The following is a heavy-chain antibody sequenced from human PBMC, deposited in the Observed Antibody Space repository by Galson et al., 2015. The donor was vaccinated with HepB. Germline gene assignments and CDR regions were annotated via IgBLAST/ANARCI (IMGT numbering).Heavy chain of an antibody. CDR2: ISGSGGST. J-gene: IGHJ5*02. CDR3: AKEGTYSWDNWFDP. Sequence: SLRLSCAVSGFTFNSYAMSWVRQAPGKGLEWVSAISGSGGSTYYADSVKGRFTISRDNSKNTLYLRMNSLRADDTAVYYCAKEGTYSWDNWFDPWGQGTLVTVSS. CDR1: GFTFNSYA. V-gene: IGHV3-23*01. D-gene: IGHD4-11*01.